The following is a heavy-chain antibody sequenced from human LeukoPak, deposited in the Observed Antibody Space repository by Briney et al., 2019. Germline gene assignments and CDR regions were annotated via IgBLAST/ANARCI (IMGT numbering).Heavy chain of an antibody. CDR1: GFTFTSSA. J-gene: IGHJ5*02. Sequence: ASVKVSCKASGFTFTSSAMQWVRQARGQRLEWIGWIVVGSGNTNYAQKFQERVTITRDMSTSTAYMELSSLRSEGTAVYYCAADPHSSGWYNSWWFDPWGQGTLVTVSS. CDR2: IVVGSGNT. D-gene: IGHD6-19*01. V-gene: IGHV1-58*02. CDR3: AADPHSSGWYNSWWFDP.